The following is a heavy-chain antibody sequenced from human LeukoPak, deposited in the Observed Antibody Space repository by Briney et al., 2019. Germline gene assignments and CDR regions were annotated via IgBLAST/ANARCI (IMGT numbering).Heavy chain of an antibody. D-gene: IGHD6-19*01. CDR2: IYASDSDT. Sequence: GESLKISCKGFGSSFTNYWIAWVRQMPGKGLEWMGIIYASDSDTIYSPSFQGQVTISADESINTAFLQWSSLKASDTAMYYCARHRPGYSGGPYYFDFWGQGTLVTVSS. CDR3: ARHRPGYSGGPYYFDF. J-gene: IGHJ4*02. CDR1: GSSFTNYW. V-gene: IGHV5-51*01.